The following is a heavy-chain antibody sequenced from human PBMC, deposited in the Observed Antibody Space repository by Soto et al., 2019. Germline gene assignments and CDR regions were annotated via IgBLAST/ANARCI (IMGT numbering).Heavy chain of an antibody. CDR2: IYYSGST. V-gene: IGHV4-39*01. CDR1: GGSISSSSYY. Sequence: SETLSLTCTVSGGSISSSSYYWGWIRQPPGKGLEWIGSIYYSGSTYYNPSLKSRVTISVDTSKNQFSLKLSSVTAADTAVYYCARHMFAVAGFNWLDPWDQGTLVTVSS. D-gene: IGHD6-19*01. CDR3: ARHMFAVAGFNWLDP. J-gene: IGHJ5*02.